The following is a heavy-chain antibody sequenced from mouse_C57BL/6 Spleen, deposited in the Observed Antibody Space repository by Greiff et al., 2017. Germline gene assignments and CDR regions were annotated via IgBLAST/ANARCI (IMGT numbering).Heavy chain of an antibody. Sequence: VTVVESGPGLVAPSQSLSITCTVSGFSLTSYAISWVRQPPGKGLEWLGVIWPGGGTNYNSALKSRLSISKDNSKSQVFLRMNSLQTDDTARYYCASFTTVVPFDVWGTGTTVTVSS. V-gene: IGHV2-9-1*01. J-gene: IGHJ1*03. D-gene: IGHD1-1*01. CDR2: IWPGGGT. CDR1: GFSLTSYA. CDR3: ASFTTVVPFDV.